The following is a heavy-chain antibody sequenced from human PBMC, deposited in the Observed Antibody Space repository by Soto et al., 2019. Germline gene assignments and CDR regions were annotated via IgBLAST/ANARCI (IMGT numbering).Heavy chain of an antibody. D-gene: IGHD2-15*01. CDR2: VSSGGVT. J-gene: IGHJ4*02. CDR1: GFTFSGYA. CDR3: AKRRGAGGHFDY. V-gene: IGHV3-23*01. Sequence: PGGTLRLSCAASGFTFSGYALGWHRQGPGKGLAWVAGVSSGGVTHDAGRVRGRLTISRDNPQKPLFLKMNTRRAEDTAVYCRAKRRGAGGHFDYWGQGALVADPS.